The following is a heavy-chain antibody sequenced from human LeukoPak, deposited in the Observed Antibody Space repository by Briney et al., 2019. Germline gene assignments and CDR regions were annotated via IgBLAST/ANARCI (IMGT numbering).Heavy chain of an antibody. Sequence: PGGSLRLSCAASGFSFSSYWMHWVRQAPGKGLVWVSRTNSDGSSTSYADSVKGRFTISRDNAKNTLYLQMNSLRAEDTAVYYCARNYYDSSAYYYFDYWGQGTLVTVSS. CDR2: TNSDGSST. V-gene: IGHV3-74*01. J-gene: IGHJ4*02. D-gene: IGHD3-22*01. CDR1: GFSFSSYW. CDR3: ARNYYDSSAYYYFDY.